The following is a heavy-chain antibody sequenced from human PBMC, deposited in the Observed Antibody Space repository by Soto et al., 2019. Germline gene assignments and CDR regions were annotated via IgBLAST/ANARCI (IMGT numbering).Heavy chain of an antibody. CDR2: INPSGGST. CDR1: GYTFTSYY. V-gene: IGHV1-46*01. J-gene: IGHJ3*02. Sequence: QVQLVQSGAEVKKPGASVKVSCKASGYTFTSYYMHWVRQAPGQGLEWMGIINPSGGSTSYAQKFQGRVTMTRDTSTSTVYMELSSLRSEDTAVYYCAREVLDGGTGGAFDIWGQGTMVTVSS. D-gene: IGHD4-17*01. CDR3: AREVLDGGTGGAFDI.